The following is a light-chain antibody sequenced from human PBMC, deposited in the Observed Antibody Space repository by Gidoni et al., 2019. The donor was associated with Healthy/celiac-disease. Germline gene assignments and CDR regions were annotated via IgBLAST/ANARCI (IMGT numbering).Light chain of an antibody. V-gene: IGKV3-20*01. Sequence: EIVLTQSPGTLSLSPGERATLSCRASQSVSSSYLAWYQQKPGQAPRLLIYGASSRATGIPDGFSGSGSGTDFTLTISRLEPEDFAVYYCQQYGSSPGFGPGTKVDIK. CDR1: QSVSSSY. J-gene: IGKJ3*01. CDR2: GAS. CDR3: QQYGSSPG.